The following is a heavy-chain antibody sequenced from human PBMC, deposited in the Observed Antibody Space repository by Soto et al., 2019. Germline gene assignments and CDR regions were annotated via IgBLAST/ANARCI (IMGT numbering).Heavy chain of an antibody. D-gene: IGHD3-10*01. CDR1: GGSISSYR. CDR3: ARGTARGVIGLVDY. J-gene: IGHJ4*02. Sequence: SETLSLTCTVSGGSISSYRWSWIRQPAGKGLEWIGRLNNYGNTHYNPSLKSRVTVSVDTSRNQFSLKLNSVTAADTAVYYCARGTARGVIGLVDYWGQGTLVTVSS. V-gene: IGHV4-4*07. CDR2: LNNYGNT.